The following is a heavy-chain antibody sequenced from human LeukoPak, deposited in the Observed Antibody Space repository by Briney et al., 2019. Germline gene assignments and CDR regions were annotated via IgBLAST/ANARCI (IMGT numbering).Heavy chain of an antibody. CDR3: TRALGYDFWDLMY. Sequence: GSLRLSCTASGFTFGDYAMSWVRQAPGKGLEWVGFIRSKAYGGTAEYAASVKGRFTISRDDSKSIAYLQMNSLKTEDTAVYYRTRALGYDFWDLMYWGQGTLVTVSS. J-gene: IGHJ4*02. CDR1: GFTFGDYA. D-gene: IGHD3-3*01. V-gene: IGHV3-49*04. CDR2: IRSKAYGGTA.